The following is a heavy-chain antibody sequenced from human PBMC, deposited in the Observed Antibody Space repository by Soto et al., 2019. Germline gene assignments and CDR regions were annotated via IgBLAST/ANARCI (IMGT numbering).Heavy chain of an antibody. V-gene: IGHV4-38-2*02. Sequence: PSETLSLTCTVSAYPISSGYHWAWIRQPPGKGLQRLGSVHYSGGTYYNPSLKSRLTISVDKSKNQFSLNLSSVPAAQTAVYYCGRQDRVVGEGRWFDPWGQETLVTVSS. J-gene: IGHJ5*02. CDR3: GRQDRVVGEGRWFDP. CDR1: AYPISSGYH. D-gene: IGHD2-15*01. CDR2: VHYSGGT.